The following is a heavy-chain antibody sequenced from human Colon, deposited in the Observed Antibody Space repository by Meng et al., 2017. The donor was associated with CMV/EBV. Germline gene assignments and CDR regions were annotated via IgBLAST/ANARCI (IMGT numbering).Heavy chain of an antibody. D-gene: IGHD5-24*01. CDR2: INPKSDGT. CDR1: YALTGYC. CDR3: ARESSPTESGNSYYFDF. Sequence: YALTGYCIHWVRQATGQGLEWMGWINPKSDGTKNAQKFQGRVIMSRDTAVSRVYLEVNSLRSDDTAVYYCARESSPTESGNSYYFDFWGQGTLVTVSS. J-gene: IGHJ4*02. V-gene: IGHV1-2*02.